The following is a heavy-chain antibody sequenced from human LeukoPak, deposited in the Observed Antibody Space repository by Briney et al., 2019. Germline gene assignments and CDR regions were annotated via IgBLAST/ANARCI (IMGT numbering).Heavy chain of an antibody. D-gene: IGHD3-10*01. V-gene: IGHV4-30-4*01. CDR3: ARDSMVRGVNYYYSGMDV. CDR1: GGSISSGDYY. CDR2: IYYSGST. Sequence: SQTLSLTCTVSGGSISSGDYYWSWIRQPPGKGLEWIGYIYYSGSTYYNPSLKSRVTISVDTSKNQFSLKLTSVTAADTAVYYCARDSMVRGVNYYYSGMDVWGQGTTVTVSS. J-gene: IGHJ6*02.